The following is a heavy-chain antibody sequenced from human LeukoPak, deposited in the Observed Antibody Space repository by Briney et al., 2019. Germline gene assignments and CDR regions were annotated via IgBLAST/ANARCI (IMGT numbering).Heavy chain of an antibody. Sequence: GGSLRLSYAGSGFTFADYAMHWVRQAPGKGLEWVSSISWNSGRVAYADSVKGRFTISRDNAKKSLYLQMKSLRGDDTGFYYCAKVTSTYDILTGATDGWGQGILVTVSS. CDR3: AKVTSTYDILTGATDG. CDR1: GFTFADYA. V-gene: IGHV3-9*01. CDR2: ISWNSGRV. J-gene: IGHJ4*02. D-gene: IGHD3-9*01.